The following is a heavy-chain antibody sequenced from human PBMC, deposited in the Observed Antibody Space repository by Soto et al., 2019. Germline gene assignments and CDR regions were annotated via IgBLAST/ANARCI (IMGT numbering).Heavy chain of an antibody. CDR2: ISKSGSYI. CDR1: GFTFSDYT. J-gene: IGHJ4*01. Sequence: GGSLRLSCLGTGFTFSDYTLNWVRQPPGKGLEWVSSISKSGSYIYYADSLKGRFTISRDNAKDSVYLQMTALRVEDTAIYYCAREAAGYSEYFDFWGHGTLVTVSS. CDR3: AREAAGYSEYFDF. D-gene: IGHD6-25*01. V-gene: IGHV3-21*01.